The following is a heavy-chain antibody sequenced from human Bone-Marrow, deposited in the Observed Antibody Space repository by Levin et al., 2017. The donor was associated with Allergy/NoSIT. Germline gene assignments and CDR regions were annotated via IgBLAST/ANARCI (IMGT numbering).Heavy chain of an antibody. J-gene: IGHJ4*02. V-gene: IGHV2-5*02. Sequence: KVSGPTLVKPTQTVTLTCSFSGFSLTTNEVGVGWIRQSPGKALEWLAVIYWDDDKRYRPLLETRLTITRDTSKNQVVLTMTNMDPVDTGTYFCVRRRATGNLFDQWGQGILVTVYS. D-gene: IGHD3-9*01. CDR1: GFSLTTNEVG. CDR2: IYWDDDK. CDR3: VRRRATGNLFDQ.